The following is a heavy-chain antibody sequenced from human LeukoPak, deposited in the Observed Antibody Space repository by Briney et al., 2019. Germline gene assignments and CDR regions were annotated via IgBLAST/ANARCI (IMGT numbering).Heavy chain of an antibody. V-gene: IGHV3-33*07. Sequence: GGSLRLSCAASGFTFSTHVMYWVRQAPGKGLEWVSLIWSDGSNQNYADSVKGRFTTSRDNSKNTLYLQMNSLRVEDTAVYCCARDWAGDSSILWGQGTLVTVSS. CDR1: GFTFSTHV. CDR3: ARDWAGDSSIL. D-gene: IGHD3-22*01. CDR2: IWSDGSNQ. J-gene: IGHJ4*02.